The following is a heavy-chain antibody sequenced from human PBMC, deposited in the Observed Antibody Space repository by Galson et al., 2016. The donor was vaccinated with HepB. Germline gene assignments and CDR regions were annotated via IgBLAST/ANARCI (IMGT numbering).Heavy chain of an antibody. CDR3: ARGGRDTAMGYYYYGMDV. D-gene: IGHD5-18*01. J-gene: IGHJ6*02. Sequence: SLRLSCAASGFTVSSNYMSWVRQAPGKGLEWVSVIYSGGSTYYADSVKGRFTISRDNSKNTLCLQMNSLRAEDTAVYYCARGGRDTAMGYYYYGMDVWGQGTTVTVSS. CDR2: IYSGGST. V-gene: IGHV3-66*01. CDR1: GFTVSSNY.